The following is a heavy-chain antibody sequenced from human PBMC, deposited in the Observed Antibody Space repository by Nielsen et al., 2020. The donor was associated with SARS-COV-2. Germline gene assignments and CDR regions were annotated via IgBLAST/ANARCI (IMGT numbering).Heavy chain of an antibody. CDR1: GFTLSSYA. Sequence: GGSLRLSCAASGFTLSSYAMSWVRQAPGKGLEWVAVISYDGSNKYYADSVKGRFTISRDNSKNTLYLQMNSLRAEDTAVYYCAKDYHEELVATDYFDYWGQGTLVTVSS. J-gene: IGHJ4*02. CDR2: ISYDGSNK. V-gene: IGHV3-30*18. D-gene: IGHD5-12*01. CDR3: AKDYHEELVATDYFDY.